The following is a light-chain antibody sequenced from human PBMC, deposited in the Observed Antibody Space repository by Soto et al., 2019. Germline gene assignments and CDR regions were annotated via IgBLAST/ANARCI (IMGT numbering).Light chain of an antibody. Sequence: IQMTQSPSSLSASLEDRGIITCRASQSISNHLNWYQQKPGKAPTLLIYAASNLQSGVPSRFRGSRSGTEFTLTVSSLQPEDFATYYCLQDHDDSWTFGQGTKVDIK. CDR3: LQDHDDSWT. J-gene: IGKJ1*01. CDR1: QSISNH. V-gene: IGKV1-6*01. CDR2: AAS.